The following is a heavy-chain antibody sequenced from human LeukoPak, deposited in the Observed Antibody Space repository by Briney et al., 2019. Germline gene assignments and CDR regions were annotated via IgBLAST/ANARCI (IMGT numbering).Heavy chain of an antibody. CDR2: IYHSGST. CDR1: GGSTSDANW. CDR3: ARDRAVAI. Sequence: PSGTLSLTCAVSGGSTSDANWWCWVRQPPGKGLEWIGEIYHSGSTNYNPSLRSRVTMSVDKSKNQFSLKLDSVTAADTAVYYCARDRAVAIWGQGTLVTVFS. V-gene: IGHV4-4*02. J-gene: IGHJ4*02. D-gene: IGHD5-12*01.